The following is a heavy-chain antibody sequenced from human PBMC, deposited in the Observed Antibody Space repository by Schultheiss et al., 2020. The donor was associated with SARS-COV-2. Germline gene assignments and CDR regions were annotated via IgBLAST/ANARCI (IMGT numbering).Heavy chain of an antibody. CDR1: GFTFSAYR. V-gene: IGHV3-74*01. Sequence: GGSLRLSCAVSGFTFSAYRMHWVRQAPGKGLVWVSRINADGTSTDYADSVKGRFTISRDNAKNTLYLQMNSLRAEDTAIYYCARGRGSYEDDYFYYAMDVWGQGTTVTVSS. CDR2: INADGTST. CDR3: ARGRGSYEDDYFYYAMDV. J-gene: IGHJ6*02. D-gene: IGHD1-26*01.